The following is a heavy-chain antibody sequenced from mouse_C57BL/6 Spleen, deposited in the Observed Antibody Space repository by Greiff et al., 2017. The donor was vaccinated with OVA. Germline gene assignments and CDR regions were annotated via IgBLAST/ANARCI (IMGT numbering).Heavy chain of an antibody. Sequence: QVQLQQSGAELVKPGASVKISCKASGYAFSSYWMNWVKQRPGKGLEWIGQIYPGDGDTNYNGKFKGKATLTADKSSSTAYMQLSSLTSEDSAVYFCARSGYDYDGGLDYWGQGTTLTVSS. V-gene: IGHV1-80*01. D-gene: IGHD2-4*01. J-gene: IGHJ2*01. CDR1: GYAFSSYW. CDR2: IYPGDGDT. CDR3: ARSGYDYDGGLDY.